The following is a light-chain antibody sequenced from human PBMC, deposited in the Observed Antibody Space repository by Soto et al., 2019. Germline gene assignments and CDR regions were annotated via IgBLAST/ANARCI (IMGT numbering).Light chain of an antibody. CDR2: SAS. J-gene: IGKJ5*01. Sequence: EIMLTQSPGTLSLSPGERATLSCRASQSLSGGYLAWFQQKPGQTPRLLIYSASNRATDIPDRFSGSGSGTDFTLTISRLGPEDFVVYYCQQNGSLPITFGQGTRLEIK. CDR1: QSLSGGY. V-gene: IGKV3-20*01. CDR3: QQNGSLPIT.